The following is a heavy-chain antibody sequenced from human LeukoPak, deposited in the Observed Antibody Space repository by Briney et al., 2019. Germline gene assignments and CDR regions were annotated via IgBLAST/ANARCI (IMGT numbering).Heavy chain of an antibody. D-gene: IGHD6-19*01. CDR1: GGSISSYY. Sequence: SETLSLTCTVSGGSISSYYWSWIRQPPGKGLEWIAYIYYSGSTNYNPSLKSRVTISVDTSKNQFSLKLSSVTAADTAVYYCARVLYSSDWYVDYWGQGTLVTVSS. CDR2: IYYSGST. CDR3: ARVLYSSDWYVDY. V-gene: IGHV4-59*01. J-gene: IGHJ4*02.